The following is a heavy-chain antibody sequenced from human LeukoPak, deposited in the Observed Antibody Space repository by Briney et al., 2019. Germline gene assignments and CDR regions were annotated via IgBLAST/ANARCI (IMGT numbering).Heavy chain of an antibody. Sequence: SETLSLTCTVSGGSIRDYYWHWIRQPAGKGLEWIGRIYSSGTTNYNPSLNSRVTMSVDTSKNQVSLKLNSVTAADTAVYYCARDRYGDSAFDYWGQGTLVTVSS. CDR3: ARDRYGDSAFDY. D-gene: IGHD4-17*01. V-gene: IGHV4-4*07. CDR1: GGSIRDYY. CDR2: IYSSGTT. J-gene: IGHJ4*02.